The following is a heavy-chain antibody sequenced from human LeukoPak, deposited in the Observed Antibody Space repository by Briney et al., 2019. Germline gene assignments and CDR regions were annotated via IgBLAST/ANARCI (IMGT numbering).Heavy chain of an antibody. CDR3: ARDGVVGATNNY. J-gene: IGHJ4*02. Sequence: GGSLRLSCAASGLTFSIHWMNWVRQAPGKGLEWVSSISSSSSYIYYADSVKGRFTISRDNAKNSLYLQMNSLRAEDTAVYYCARDGVVGATNNYWGQGTLVTVSS. CDR1: GLTFSIHW. CDR2: ISSSSSYI. D-gene: IGHD1-26*01. V-gene: IGHV3-21*01.